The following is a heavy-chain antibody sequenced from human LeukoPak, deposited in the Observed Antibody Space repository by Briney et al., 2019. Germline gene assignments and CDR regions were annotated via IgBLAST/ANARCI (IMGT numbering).Heavy chain of an antibody. CDR2: IYYSGST. J-gene: IGHJ4*02. V-gene: IGHV4-59*01. CDR1: GGSISSYY. Sequence: PSETLSLTCTVSGGSISSYYWSWIRQPPGKGLEWIGYIYYSGSTNYNPSLKSRVTISVDTSKNQFSLKLSSVTAADTAVYYCARFRTREGLDYWGQGTLVTVSS. D-gene: IGHD3-3*01. CDR3: ARFRTREGLDY.